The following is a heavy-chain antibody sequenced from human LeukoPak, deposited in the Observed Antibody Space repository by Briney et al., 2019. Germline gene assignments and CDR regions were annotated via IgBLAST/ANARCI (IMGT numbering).Heavy chain of an antibody. CDR1: GYSISGGYY. CDR2: IYHSGST. J-gene: IGHJ5*02. V-gene: IGHV4-38-2*02. Sequence: PSETLSLTCTASGYSISGGYYWGWIRQPPGKGLEWIGSIYHSGSTYYNPSLKSRVTISVDTSKNQFSLKLSSVTAADTAVYYCARFTGYSSGWAVGGWFDPWGQGTLVTVSS. D-gene: IGHD6-19*01. CDR3: ARFTGYSSGWAVGGWFDP.